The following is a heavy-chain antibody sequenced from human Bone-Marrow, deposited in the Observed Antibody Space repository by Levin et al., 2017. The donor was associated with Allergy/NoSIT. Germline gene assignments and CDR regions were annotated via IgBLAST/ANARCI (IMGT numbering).Heavy chain of an antibody. Sequence: PSASVKVSCKASGYTFSGQYIYWVRQAPGQGLEWMGWINPNTGITNYAQSFQGRVTMTRDTSISTAYLEINRLTSDDTAVFFCARDGPQNQFWGSRPHQLPFMYYAMDVWGQGTTVIVS. CDR3: ARDGPQNQFWGSRPHQLPFMYYAMDV. CDR1: GYTFSGQY. V-gene: IGHV1-2*02. CDR2: INPNTGIT. D-gene: IGHD3-16*01. J-gene: IGHJ6*02.